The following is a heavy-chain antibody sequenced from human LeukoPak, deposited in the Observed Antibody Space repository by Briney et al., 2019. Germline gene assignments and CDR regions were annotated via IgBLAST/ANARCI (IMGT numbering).Heavy chain of an antibody. CDR1: GYTFTSYY. D-gene: IGHD1-26*01. CDR2: INPSGGST. Sequence: ASVKVSCKASGYTFTSYYMHWVRQAPGQGLEWMGIINPSGGSTSYAQKFQGRVTMTRDMSTSTVYMELSSLRSEDTAVYYCARAPNPNRRATDPYYYMDVWGKGTTVTVSS. V-gene: IGHV1-46*01. CDR3: ARAPNPNRRATDPYYYMDV. J-gene: IGHJ6*03.